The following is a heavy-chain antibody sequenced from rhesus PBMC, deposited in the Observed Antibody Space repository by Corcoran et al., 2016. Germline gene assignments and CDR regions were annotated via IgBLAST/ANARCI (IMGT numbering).Heavy chain of an antibody. J-gene: IGHJ4*01. V-gene: IGHV4-160*01. CDR1: GGSFSSYG. D-gene: IGHD2-33*01. Sequence: QVQLQESGPGLVKPSETLFLTCAVSGGSFSSYGWGWIRHPPGKGLEWIGNIYGSSGTTEPTPSLKRRATISRDTSEHQFSLRLSSVTAADTAVCYCARGIHCSDSGCSLPWGQGVLVTVSS. CDR2: IYGSSGTT. CDR3: ARGIHCSDSGCSLP.